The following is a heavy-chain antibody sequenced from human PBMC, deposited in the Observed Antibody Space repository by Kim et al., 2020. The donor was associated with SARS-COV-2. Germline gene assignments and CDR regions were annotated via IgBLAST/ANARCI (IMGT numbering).Heavy chain of an antibody. J-gene: IGHJ6*02. CDR2: ISWNSGSI. CDR3: ARALDTAMVMWETGGYGMDV. V-gene: IGHV3-9*01. Sequence: GGSLRLSCAASGFTFGDYAMHWVRQAPGKGLEWVSGISWNSGSIGYADSVKGRFTISRDNAKNSLYLQMNSLRAEDTALYYCARALDTAMVMWETGGYGMDVWGQGTTVTVSS. D-gene: IGHD5-18*01. CDR1: GFTFGDYA.